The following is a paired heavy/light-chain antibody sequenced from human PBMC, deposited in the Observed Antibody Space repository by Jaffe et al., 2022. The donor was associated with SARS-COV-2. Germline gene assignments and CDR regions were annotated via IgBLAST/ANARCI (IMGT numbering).Light chain of an antibody. V-gene: IGKV1-16*02. CDR2: AAS. J-gene: IGKJ4*01. Sequence: DIQMTQSPSSLSASVGDRVTITCRASQGIRNDLAWFQQKPGKAPKSLIYAASSLQSGVPSKFSGSGSGTDFTLTISSLQPEDFATYYCHQYNSYPLTFGGGTKVEIK. CDR1: QGIRND. CDR3: HQYNSYPLT.
Heavy chain of an antibody. CDR2: ISYDGSNK. J-gene: IGHJ4*02. Sequence: QVQLVESGGGVVQPGRSLRLSCAASGFTFSSYGMHWVRQAPGKGLEWVATISYDGSNKDYADSVKGRFTISRDNSKNTLYLQMNSLRAEDTAVYYCANRVKVGYCSSTTCPPDNWGQGTLVTVSS. D-gene: IGHD2-2*03. CDR3: ANRVKVGYCSSTTCPPDN. V-gene: IGHV3-30*18. CDR1: GFTFSSYG.